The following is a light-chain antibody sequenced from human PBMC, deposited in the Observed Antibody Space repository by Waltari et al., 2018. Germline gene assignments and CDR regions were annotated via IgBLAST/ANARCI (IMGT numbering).Light chain of an antibody. CDR3: TSYTTSTTWV. V-gene: IGLV2-14*01. CDR2: EVS. CDR1: SRDVATYQY. Sequence: QSALTQPASVSGSPGQSVTISCTGSSRDVATYQYVSWYQQHPGKAPKLMLYEVSNRPSGVSNRFSGSKSGNTASLTISGLQAEDEADYYCTSYTTSTTWVFGGGTKLTVL. J-gene: IGLJ3*02.